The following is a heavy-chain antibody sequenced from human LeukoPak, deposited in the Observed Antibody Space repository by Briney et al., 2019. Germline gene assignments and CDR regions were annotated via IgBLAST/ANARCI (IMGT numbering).Heavy chain of an antibody. J-gene: IGHJ1*01. D-gene: IGHD4-17*01. CDR2: IIPNFGTA. V-gene: IGHV1-69*01. CDR3: ATYDYGDPLARYAEYFQH. Sequence: ASVKVSCKASGGTFSSYAISWVRQAPGQGLEWMGGIIPNFGTANYAQKFQGRVTITADESTSTAYMELSSLRSEDTAVYYCATYDYGDPLARYAEYFQHWGQGTLVTVSS. CDR1: GGTFSSYA.